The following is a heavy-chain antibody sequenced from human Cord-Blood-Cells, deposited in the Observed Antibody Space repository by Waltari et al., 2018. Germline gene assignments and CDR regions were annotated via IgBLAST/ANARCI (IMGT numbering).Heavy chain of an antibody. CDR3: ARFRSGSYSNWFDP. CDR2: IKSDGSST. D-gene: IGHD1-26*01. CDR1: GFTFCSYW. Sequence: EVQLVESGGGLVQPGGSPRLSCAASGFTFCSYWLHWVRPRPGKGLVWVSRIKSDGSSTSYADSVKGRFTISRDNAKNTLYLQMNSLRAEDTAVYYCARFRSGSYSNWFDPWGQGTLVTVSS. J-gene: IGHJ5*02. V-gene: IGHV3-74*01.